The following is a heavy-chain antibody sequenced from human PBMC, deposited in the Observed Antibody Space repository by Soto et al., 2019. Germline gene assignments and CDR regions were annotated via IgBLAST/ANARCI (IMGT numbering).Heavy chain of an antibody. V-gene: IGHV1-69*13. Sequence: SVKVSCKASGGTFSSYAISWVRQAPGQGLEWMGGIIPIFGTANYAQKYQGRVTITADESTSTAYMELSSLRSEDTAVYYCARSYSSSWYYYYGMDVWGQGTTVTVSS. CDR2: IIPIFGTA. CDR1: GGTFSSYA. D-gene: IGHD6-13*01. CDR3: ARSYSSSWYYYYGMDV. J-gene: IGHJ6*02.